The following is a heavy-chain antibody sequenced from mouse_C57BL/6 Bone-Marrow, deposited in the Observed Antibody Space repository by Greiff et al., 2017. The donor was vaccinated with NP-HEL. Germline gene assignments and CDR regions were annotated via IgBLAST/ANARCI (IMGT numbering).Heavy chain of an antibody. D-gene: IGHD1-1*01. J-gene: IGHJ3*01. CDR1: GFTFNTYA. CDR2: IRSKSSNYAT. CDR3: VRDQIYYYGSSPWFAY. V-gene: IGHV10-3*01. Sequence: EVQLVESGGGLVQPKGSLKLSCAASGFTFNTYAMHWVRQAPGKGLEWVARIRSKSSNYATYYADSVKDRFTISRDDSQSMLYLQMNNLKTEDTAMYYCVRDQIYYYGSSPWFAYWGQGTLVTVSA.